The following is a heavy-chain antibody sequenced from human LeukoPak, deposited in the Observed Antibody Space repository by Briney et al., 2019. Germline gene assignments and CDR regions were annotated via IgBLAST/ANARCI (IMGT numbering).Heavy chain of an antibody. V-gene: IGHV3-73*01. D-gene: IGHD1/OR15-1a*01. CDR1: GFTFSGSS. J-gene: IGHJ4*02. Sequence: GGSLKLSCAASGFTFSGSSMHWVRQAPGKGLEWAGRIRSKANSYATVYAESVKGRFTVSRDDSKNTAYLQMNSLKTEDTAVYYCSTRITGTTGTDYWGQGTLVTVSS. CDR3: STRITGTTGTDY. CDR2: IRSKANSYAT.